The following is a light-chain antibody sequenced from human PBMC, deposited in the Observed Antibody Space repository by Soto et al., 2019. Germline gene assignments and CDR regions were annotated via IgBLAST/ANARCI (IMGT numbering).Light chain of an antibody. J-gene: IGLJ1*01. CDR1: SSDVGAYNY. CDR3: SSVTTHSTLYV. V-gene: IGLV2-14*01. CDR2: EVS. Sequence: QSALTQPASVSGSPGQSITISCTGTSSDVGAYNYVSWYQQHSGKAPKLMIYEVSNRPSGVSNRFSGSKSGNTASLTISGLQAEDEADYYGSSVTTHSTLYVFGTGTKVTVL.